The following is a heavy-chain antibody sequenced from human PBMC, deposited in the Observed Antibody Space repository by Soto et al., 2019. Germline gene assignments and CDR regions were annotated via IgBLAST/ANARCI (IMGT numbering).Heavy chain of an antibody. D-gene: IGHD2-2*01. CDR3: TRGRYCSDASCYNSRFDP. V-gene: IGHV3-74*01. CDR2: VNSDGSNT. Sequence: QPGGSLRLSCAASGFTFSNYWMHWVRQVSGKGLEWVSYVNSDGSNTKYADSVKGRFTISRDNAKSMLFLQADSLRADDTAVYYCTRGRYCSDASCYNSRFDPWGQGTLVTV. CDR1: GFTFSNYW. J-gene: IGHJ5*02.